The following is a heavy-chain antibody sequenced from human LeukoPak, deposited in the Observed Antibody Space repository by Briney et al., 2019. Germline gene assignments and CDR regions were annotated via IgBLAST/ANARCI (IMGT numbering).Heavy chain of an antibody. CDR2: ISSRSATI. Sequence: GGSLRLSCAASGFTFSSYSMNWVRQAPGKGLEWVSYISSRSATIYYADSVKGRFTISRDNAKNSLYLQMNSLRAEDTAVYYCAELGITMIGGVWGKGTTVTVSS. V-gene: IGHV3-48*01. CDR1: GFTFSSYS. J-gene: IGHJ6*04. CDR3: AELGITMIGGV. D-gene: IGHD3-10*02.